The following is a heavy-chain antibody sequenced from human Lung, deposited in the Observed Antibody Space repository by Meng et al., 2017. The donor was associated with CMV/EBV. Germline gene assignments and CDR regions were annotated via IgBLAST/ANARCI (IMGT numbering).Heavy chain of an antibody. V-gene: IGHV4-30-4*01. CDR1: GSISGDNCF. Sequence: GSISGDNCFWSRIRLPAGKGLEGGGYFGYSRDTYYITSLQSRLTVTFDTSKNQFSLRLTSVTAAETAVYYCVRGLCYLTGDGYYHDFWGPGTLVTVSS. CDR3: VRGLCYLTGDGYYHDF. CDR2: FGYSRDT. D-gene: IGHD2-21*01. J-gene: IGHJ4*02.